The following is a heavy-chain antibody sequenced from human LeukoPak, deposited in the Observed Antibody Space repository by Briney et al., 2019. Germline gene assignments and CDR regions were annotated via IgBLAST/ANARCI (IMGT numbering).Heavy chain of an antibody. CDR2: IIPIFGTA. CDR1: GGTFSSYA. Sequence: ASVTVSCKASGGTFSSYAISWVRQAPGQGLEWMGGIIPIFGTANYAQKFQGRVTITADESTSTAYMELSSLRSEDTAVYYCARDGVIGVAVAGTSWFDPWGQGTLVTVSS. J-gene: IGHJ5*02. D-gene: IGHD6-19*01. CDR3: ARDGVIGVAVAGTSWFDP. V-gene: IGHV1-69*13.